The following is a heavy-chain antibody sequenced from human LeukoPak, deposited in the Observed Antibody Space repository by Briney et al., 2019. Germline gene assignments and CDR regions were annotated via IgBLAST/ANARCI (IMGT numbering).Heavy chain of an antibody. CDR3: ARDRAHCSGGSCYSPNWFDP. CDR1: GYTFTSYG. J-gene: IGHJ5*02. Sequence: ASEKVSCKASGYTFTSYGISWVRQAPGQGLEWMGWISAYNGNTNYAQKLQGRVTMTTDTSTSTAYMELRSLRSDDTAVYYCARDRAHCSGGSCYSPNWFDPWGQGTLVTVSS. CDR2: ISAYNGNT. V-gene: IGHV1-18*01. D-gene: IGHD2-15*01.